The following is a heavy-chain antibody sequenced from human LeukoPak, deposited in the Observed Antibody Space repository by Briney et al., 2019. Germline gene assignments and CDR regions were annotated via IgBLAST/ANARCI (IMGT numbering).Heavy chain of an antibody. J-gene: IGHJ6*02. CDR3: ARDISRVPGYPGDGMDV. CDR1: GFTFSSYAM. V-gene: IGHV4-4*02. Sequence: GSLRLSCAASGFTFSSYAMSWVRQPPGKGLEWIGQIYHGDFTNYNPSLKSRVTISLDKSTNQFSLKLSSVTAADTAVYYCARDISRVPGYPGDGMDVWGQGTTVTVSS. D-gene: IGHD3-16*02. CDR2: IYHGDFT.